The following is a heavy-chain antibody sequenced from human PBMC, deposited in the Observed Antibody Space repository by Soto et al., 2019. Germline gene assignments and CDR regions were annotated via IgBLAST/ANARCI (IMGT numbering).Heavy chain of an antibody. CDR3: ASEFEYGSGSYGF. CDR1: GFTFSSNY. CDR2: IYSGGST. J-gene: IGHJ3*01. Sequence: GGSLRLSCAASGFTFSSNYMSWVRQAPGKGLEWVSVIYSGGSTYYADSVKGRFTISRDNSKNTLYLQMNSLRAEDTAVYYCASEFEYGSGSYGFWGQGTMVTVXS. V-gene: IGHV3-66*01. D-gene: IGHD3-10*01.